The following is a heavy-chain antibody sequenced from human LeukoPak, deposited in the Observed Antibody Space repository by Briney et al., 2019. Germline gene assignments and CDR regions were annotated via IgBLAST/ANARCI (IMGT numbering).Heavy chain of an antibody. CDR1: GGSISSSSYY. J-gene: IGHJ5*02. CDR3: ARGAARLRYWFDP. Sequence: SETLSLTCTVSGGSISSSSYYWGWIRQPPGKGLEWIGRIYTSGSTNYNPSLKSRVTISVDTSKNQFSLKLSSVTAADTAAYYCARGAARLRYWFDPWGQGTLVTVSS. CDR2: IYTSGST. V-gene: IGHV4-61*02. D-gene: IGHD6-6*01.